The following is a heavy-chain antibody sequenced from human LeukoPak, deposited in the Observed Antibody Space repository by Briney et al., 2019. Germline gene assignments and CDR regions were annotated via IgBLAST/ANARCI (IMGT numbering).Heavy chain of an antibody. CDR3: AKDRVQGSWYFDL. CDR1: GFTFSSYA. J-gene: IGHJ2*01. Sequence: PGGSLRLSCAASGFTFSSYAMSWVRQAPGKGLEWVSGILGSGSSTFFADSLKGRFTVSRDNSKNTLYLHMNSLGADDTAVYYCAKDRVQGSWYFDLWGRGTLVTVSS. CDR2: ILGSGSST. V-gene: IGHV3-23*01. D-gene: IGHD3-10*01.